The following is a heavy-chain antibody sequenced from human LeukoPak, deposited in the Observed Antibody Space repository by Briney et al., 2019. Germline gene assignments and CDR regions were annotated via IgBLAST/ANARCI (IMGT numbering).Heavy chain of an antibody. D-gene: IGHD3-10*01. V-gene: IGHV4-59*01. J-gene: IGHJ4*02. CDR3: ARGALLWFGAKMEYYFDS. CDR2: SSYNGNT. CDR1: GASFTNYY. Sequence: PSETLSLTCTVSGASFTNYYWSWIRQPPGQGLEWIGFSSYNGNTNYNPSLKSRVTISVDMSKNQFSLRLKSVTAVDTAVYYRARGALLWFGAKMEYYFDSWGQGTPLTVSP.